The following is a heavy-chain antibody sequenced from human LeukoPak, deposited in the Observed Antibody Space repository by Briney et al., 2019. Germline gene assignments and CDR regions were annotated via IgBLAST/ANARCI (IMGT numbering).Heavy chain of an antibody. V-gene: IGHV1-18*01. D-gene: IGHD3-22*01. CDR3: ARGADSSSYFPSHY. CDR2: ISAYNGNT. CDR1: GYTFTSYG. J-gene: IGHJ4*02. Sequence: EASVKVSCKASGYTFTSYGISWMRQAPGQGLEWMGWISAYNGNTNYAQKLQGRVTMTTDTSTSTAYMELRSLRSDDTAVYYCARGADSSSYFPSHYWGQGTLVTVSS.